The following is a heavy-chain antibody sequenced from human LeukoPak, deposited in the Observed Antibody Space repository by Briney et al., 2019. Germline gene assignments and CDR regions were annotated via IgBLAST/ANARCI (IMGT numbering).Heavy chain of an antibody. CDR3: ARDLGIQYYYYYGMDV. V-gene: IGHV3-48*04. J-gene: IGHJ6*02. D-gene: IGHD3-16*01. CDR2: ISSSSSTI. CDR1: GFTFSSYS. Sequence: GGSLRLSCAASGFTFSSYSMNWVRQAPGKGLEWVSYISSSSSTIYYADSVKGRFTISRDNAKNSLYLQMNSLRAEDTAVYYCARDLGIQYYYYYGMDVWGQGTTVTVSS.